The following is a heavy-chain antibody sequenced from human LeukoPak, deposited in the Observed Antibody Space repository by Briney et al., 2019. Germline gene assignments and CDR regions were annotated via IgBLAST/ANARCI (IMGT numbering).Heavy chain of an antibody. CDR2: INQDGSEE. D-gene: IGHD3-10*01. CDR1: GFKFRNYW. CDR3: AGNYGPYYFDY. Sequence: GGSLRLSCAASGFKFRNYWMNWVRQAPGKGLERVANINQDGSEEYSVGSVQGRFTISRDNAKNSLSLQMNGLRAEDTAVYYCAGNYGPYYFDYWGQGTLVTVSS. V-gene: IGHV3-7*02. J-gene: IGHJ4*02.